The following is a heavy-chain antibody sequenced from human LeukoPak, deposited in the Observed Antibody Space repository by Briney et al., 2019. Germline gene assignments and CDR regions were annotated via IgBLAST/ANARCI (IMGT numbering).Heavy chain of an antibody. V-gene: IGHV3-23*01. D-gene: IGHD5-12*01. CDR1: GFTFSSYG. J-gene: IGHJ4*02. CDR3: AKGYSGYDYGFFDY. CDR2: ISGSGGST. Sequence: GGSLRLSCAASGFTFSSYGMSWVRQAPGKGLEWVSAISGSGGSTYYADSVKGRFTISRDNSKNTLYLQMNSLRAEDTAVYYCAKGYSGYDYGFFDYWGQGTLVTVSS.